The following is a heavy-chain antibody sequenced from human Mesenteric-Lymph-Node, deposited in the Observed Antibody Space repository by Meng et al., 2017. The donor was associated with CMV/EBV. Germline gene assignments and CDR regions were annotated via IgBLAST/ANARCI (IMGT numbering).Heavy chain of an antibody. Sequence: GESLKISCAASGFTFSSYWMSWIRQAPGKGLEWVLSISNSGTTTYYADSVKGRFTISRDNAKKLLYLQMNSLRVEDTAVYYCASWGDGYNFDYWGQGTLVTVSS. J-gene: IGHJ4*02. CDR1: GFTFSSYW. V-gene: IGHV3-11*04. D-gene: IGHD5-24*01. CDR3: ASWGDGYNFDY. CDR2: ISNSGTTT.